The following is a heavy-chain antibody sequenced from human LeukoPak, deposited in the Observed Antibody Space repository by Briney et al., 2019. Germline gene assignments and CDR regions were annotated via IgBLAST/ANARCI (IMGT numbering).Heavy chain of an antibody. CDR3: AKALGITIFGVVILEGDNAFDI. D-gene: IGHD3-3*01. CDR2: ISGSGGST. CDR1: GFTFSSYA. V-gene: IGHV3-23*01. J-gene: IGHJ3*02. Sequence: PGGSLRLSCAASGFTFSSYAMSWVRQAPGKGLEWVSAISGSGGSTYYADSVKGRFTISRDNSKNTLYLQMNSLRAEDTAVYYCAKALGITIFGVVILEGDNAFDIWGQGTMVTVSS.